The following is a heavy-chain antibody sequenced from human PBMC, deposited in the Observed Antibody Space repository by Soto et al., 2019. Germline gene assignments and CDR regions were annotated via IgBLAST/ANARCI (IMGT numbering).Heavy chain of an antibody. J-gene: IGHJ4*02. V-gene: IGHV1-18*01. D-gene: IGHD2-21*02. CDR2: ISTDKGNT. CDR3: ARDRDWNLDY. Sequence: GASVKVSCKASGYSFTTYGMTWVRQAPGQGLEWMGWISTDKGNTKYAQNFQSRATLTTDTSTRTAYMELRSLRSDDTAVYYCARDRDWNLDYWGQGTLVTVSS. CDR1: GYSFTTYG.